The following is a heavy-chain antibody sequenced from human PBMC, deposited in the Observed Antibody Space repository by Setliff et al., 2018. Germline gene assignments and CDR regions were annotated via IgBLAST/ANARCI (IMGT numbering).Heavy chain of an antibody. D-gene: IGHD3-10*01. J-gene: IGHJ4*02. CDR2: IIPIFGTA. CDR3: VTSTIIIYYFDF. CDR1: GGTFSSYA. Sequence: ASVKVSCKASGGTFSSYAISWVRQAPGQGLEWMGGIIPIFGTANYAQNFQGRVTITTDESTSTAYMELTSLRSEDTAVYYCVTSTIIIYYFDFWGQGTPVTVSS. V-gene: IGHV1-69*05.